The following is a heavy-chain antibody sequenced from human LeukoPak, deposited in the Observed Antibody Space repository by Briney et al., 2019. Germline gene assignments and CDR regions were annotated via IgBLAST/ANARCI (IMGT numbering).Heavy chain of an antibody. Sequence: GGSLRLSCAASGFTFSNFGMHWVRQAPGKGLEWVSVISGSGGSTYYVDSVQGRFTISRDNSKNTLFLQMDSLRAEDTAVYYCAKGGFGRPFDYWGQGTLVTVSS. CDR2: ISGSGGST. V-gene: IGHV3-23*01. D-gene: IGHD3-10*01. CDR3: AKGGFGRPFDY. J-gene: IGHJ4*02. CDR1: GFTFSNFG.